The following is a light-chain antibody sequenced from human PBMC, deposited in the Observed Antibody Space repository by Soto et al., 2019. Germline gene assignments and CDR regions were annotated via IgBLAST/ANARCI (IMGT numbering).Light chain of an antibody. V-gene: IGLV2-23*02. J-gene: IGLJ3*02. CDR3: CSYAGTG. CDR1: SSDVGSYNL. CDR2: EVS. Sequence: QSALTQPASVSGSPGQSITISCTGTSSDVGSYNLVSWYQQHPGKAPKLMIYEVSKRPSGVSNRFAGSKSGNTASLTISGLQAEYEADYYCCSYAGTGFGGGTKLTLL.